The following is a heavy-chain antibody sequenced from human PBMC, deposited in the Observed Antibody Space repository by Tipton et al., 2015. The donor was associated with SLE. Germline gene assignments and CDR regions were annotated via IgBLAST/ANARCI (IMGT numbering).Heavy chain of an antibody. CDR2: ISWNSGVI. D-gene: IGHD6-19*01. J-gene: IGHJ4*02. CDR3: AKGIAVAGNEFDY. Sequence: SLRLSCAASGFIFGDYAIHWARQAPGKGLEWVSGISWNSGVIGYADSVKGRFTISRDNAQNSLYLQMNSLRAEDTALYYCAKGIAVAGNEFDYWGQGTLVTVSS. V-gene: IGHV3-9*01. CDR1: GFIFGDYA.